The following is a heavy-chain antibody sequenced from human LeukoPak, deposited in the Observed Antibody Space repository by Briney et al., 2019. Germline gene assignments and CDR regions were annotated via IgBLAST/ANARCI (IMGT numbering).Heavy chain of an antibody. J-gene: IGHJ4*02. CDR2: INPSGGST. Sequence: ASVKVSCKASGYTFTSYGISWVRQAPGQGLEWMGIINPSGGSTSYAQKFQGRVTMTRDTSISTAYMELSRLRSDDTAVYYCARDSPRDYWGQGTLVTVSS. CDR1: GYTFTSYG. V-gene: IGHV1-46*01. CDR3: ARDSPRDY.